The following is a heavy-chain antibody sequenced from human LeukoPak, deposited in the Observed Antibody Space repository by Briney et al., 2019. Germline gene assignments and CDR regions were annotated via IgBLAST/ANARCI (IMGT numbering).Heavy chain of an antibody. V-gene: IGHV4-39*01. CDR3: ARLLLPHYDSSGYYYDY. Sequence: PSETLSLTCTVSGGSISSSSYYWGWIRQPPGKGLEWIGSIYYSGSTYYNPSLKSRVTISVDTFKNQFSLKLSSVTAADTAVYYCARLLLPHYDSSGYYYDYWGQGTLVTVSS. CDR2: IYYSGST. CDR1: GGSISSSSYY. J-gene: IGHJ4*02. D-gene: IGHD3-22*01.